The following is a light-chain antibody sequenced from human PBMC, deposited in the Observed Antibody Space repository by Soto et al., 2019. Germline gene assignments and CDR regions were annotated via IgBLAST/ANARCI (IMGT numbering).Light chain of an antibody. J-gene: IGKJ3*01. CDR3: QQYDTAPFT. CDR1: QGIAFY. V-gene: IGKV1-27*01. Sequence: DVQMTQSPSSLSASVGDTVTITCRASQGIAFYLAWFHQRPGKAPNLLSSAASNLQSGVPSRFSGSGSGTDLTLTISSLQPEDVATYYCQQYDTAPFTVGPGTRVEVK. CDR2: AAS.